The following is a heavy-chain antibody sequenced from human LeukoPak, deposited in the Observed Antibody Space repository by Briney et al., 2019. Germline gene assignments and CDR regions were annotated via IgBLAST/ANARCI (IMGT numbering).Heavy chain of an antibody. CDR3: AKGSGAFDI. J-gene: IGHJ3*02. Sequence: GGSLRLSCAASGFTFSCYAMSWVPQAPGKGLEWVSDISCRGGSTLYTDCVRARFTISRDNSKNTLYMQMNSLRAEDTAVYYCAKGSGAFDIWGQGTMATVSS. V-gene: IGHV3-23*01. CDR2: ISCRGGST. CDR1: GFTFSCYA.